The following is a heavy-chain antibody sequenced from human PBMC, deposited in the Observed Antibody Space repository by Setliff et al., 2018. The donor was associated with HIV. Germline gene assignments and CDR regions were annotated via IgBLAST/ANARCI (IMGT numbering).Heavy chain of an antibody. D-gene: IGHD4-17*01. J-gene: IGHJ4*02. Sequence: KSSETLSLTCAFYGASFTDYYWNWIRQPPGKGLEWIGEIHHTGHINYNPSFKSRVTMSLDMSTNQFPLNMASMTAAESAVYYCARFDVTPMTTRDYWGQGTQVTVSS. CDR2: IHHTGHI. V-gene: IGHV4-34*01. CDR3: ARFDVTPMTTRDY. CDR1: GASFTDYY.